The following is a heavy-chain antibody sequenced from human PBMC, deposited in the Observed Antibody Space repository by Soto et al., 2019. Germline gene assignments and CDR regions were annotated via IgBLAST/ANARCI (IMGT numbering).Heavy chain of an antibody. J-gene: IGHJ4*02. V-gene: IGHV3-23*01. CDR3: AKGWTRGDDVGF. Sequence: EVQLLESGGGLVQPGGSLRLSCAVSGFTFRSYAMSWVRQAPGKGLEWVSSLSASGGSTYYADSVKGRFTISRDNSRNTLCLQMNSLRTEETAAYFCAKGWTRGDDVGFWGQGTLVTVSS. CDR1: GFTFRSYA. CDR2: LSASGGST. D-gene: IGHD1-1*01.